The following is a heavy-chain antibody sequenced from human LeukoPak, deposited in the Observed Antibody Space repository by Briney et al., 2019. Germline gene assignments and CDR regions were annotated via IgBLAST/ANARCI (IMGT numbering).Heavy chain of an antibody. CDR1: GFTVSSNY. V-gene: IGHV3-53*01. Sequence: GGSLRLSCAASGFTVSSNYMSWVRQAPGKGLEWVSVIYSGGSTYYADSVKGRFTISRDNSKNTLYLQMNSLRAEDTAVYYCATDYAPTRRGYSNGRNNWFDPWGQGILATVSS. D-gene: IGHD5-18*01. CDR2: IYSGGST. CDR3: ATDYAPTRRGYSNGRNNWFDP. J-gene: IGHJ5*02.